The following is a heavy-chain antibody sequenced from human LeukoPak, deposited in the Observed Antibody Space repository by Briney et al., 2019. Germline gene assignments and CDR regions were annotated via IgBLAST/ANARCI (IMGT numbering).Heavy chain of an antibody. CDR2: ISYDGGNK. CDR3: AREGYCSSTSCEYWDYYYYYGMDV. D-gene: IGHD2-2*01. CDR1: GFTFSSYA. J-gene: IGHJ6*02. V-gene: IGHV3-30-3*01. Sequence: GRSLRLSCAASGFTFSSYAMHWVRQAPGKGLEWVAIISYDGGNKYYADSVKGRFTISRDNAKNSLYLQMNSLRDEDTAVYYCAREGYCSSTSCEYWDYYYYYGMDVWGQGTTVTVSS.